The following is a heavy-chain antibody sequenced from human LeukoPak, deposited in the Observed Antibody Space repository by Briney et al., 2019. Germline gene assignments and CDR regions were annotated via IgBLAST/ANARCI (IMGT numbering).Heavy chain of an antibody. CDR1: GYTFTGYY. V-gene: IGHV1-2*02. CDR3: AREGEEGGYGDY. D-gene: IGHD6-25*01. Sequence: ASVKVSCKASGYTFTGYYMHWVRQAPGQGLEWMGWINPNSGGTNYAQKFQGRVTMTRDTSISTAYMELSRLRSDDTAEYYCAREGEEGGYGDYWGQGTLVTVSS. CDR2: INPNSGGT. J-gene: IGHJ4*02.